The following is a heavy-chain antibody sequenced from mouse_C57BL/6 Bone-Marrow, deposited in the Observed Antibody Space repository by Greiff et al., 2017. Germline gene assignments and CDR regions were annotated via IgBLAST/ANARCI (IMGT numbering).Heavy chain of an antibody. V-gene: IGHV14-3*01. CDR3: ARLKVTSYYFDY. D-gene: IGHD2-3*01. Sequence: VQLQQSVAELVRPGASVKLSCTASGFNIKNTYMHWVKQSPEQSLEWIGRIDPANGTTKYDPKFKGKATITADTSSNTAYLQLSSLTSEDTAIYYCARLKVTSYYFDYWGQGTTLTVSS. J-gene: IGHJ2*01. CDR2: IDPANGTT. CDR1: GFNIKNTY.